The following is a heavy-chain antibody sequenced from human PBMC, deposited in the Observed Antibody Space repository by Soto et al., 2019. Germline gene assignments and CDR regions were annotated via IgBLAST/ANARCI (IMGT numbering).Heavy chain of an antibody. CDR3: AKDSNKYSSSLRGRYFDY. V-gene: IGHV3-23*01. CDR1: GFPFSSYV. CDR2: ISGGGSNT. Sequence: GGSLRLSCAPSGFPFSSYVMSWFRQSPGKGLEGVSGISGGGSNTFYADSVKGRFTISRDNPKNTLLLQMNSLGAEDTAVYYCAKDSNKYSSSLRGRYFDYWGQGMGVTVSS. D-gene: IGHD4-4*01. J-gene: IGHJ4*02.